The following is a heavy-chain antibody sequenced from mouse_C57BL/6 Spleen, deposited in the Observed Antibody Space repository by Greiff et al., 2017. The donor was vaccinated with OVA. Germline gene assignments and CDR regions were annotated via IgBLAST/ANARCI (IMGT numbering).Heavy chain of an antibody. CDR3: ARGDDYDGRAWFAY. CDR2: IHPNSGST. D-gene: IGHD2-4*01. Sequence: QVQLQQSGAELVKPGASVKLSCKASGYTFTSYWMHWVKQRPGQGLEWIGMIHPNSGSTNYNEKFKSKATLTVDKSSSTAYMQLSSLTSEDSAVYYCARGDDYDGRAWFAYWGQGTLVTVSA. J-gene: IGHJ3*01. CDR1: GYTFTSYW. V-gene: IGHV1-64*01.